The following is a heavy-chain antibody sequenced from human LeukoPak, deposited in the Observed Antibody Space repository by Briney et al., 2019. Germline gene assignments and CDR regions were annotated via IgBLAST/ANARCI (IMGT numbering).Heavy chain of an antibody. Sequence: PSETLSLTCTVSGGSISSGGYYWSWIRQHPGKGLEWIGYIYYSGSTYYNPSLKSRVTISVDTSKNQFSLKLSSVTAADTAVYYCARGIGGPIVVVTASMGYFDYWGQGTLVTVSS. CDR1: GGSISSGGYY. J-gene: IGHJ4*02. V-gene: IGHV4-31*03. D-gene: IGHD2-21*02. CDR2: IYYSGST. CDR3: ARGIGGPIVVVTASMGYFDY.